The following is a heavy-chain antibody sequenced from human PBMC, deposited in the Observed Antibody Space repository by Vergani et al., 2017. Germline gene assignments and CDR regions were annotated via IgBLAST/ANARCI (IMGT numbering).Heavy chain of an antibody. CDR1: GYTFTSYA. Sequence: QVQLVQSGAEVKKPGASVKVSCKASGYTFTSYAMHWVRQPPGKRLEWMVWINAGNGNTKYSQKFQGRVTMTTDTSASTAYMALSSLRSEDTAVYYCARAGSAYYYYYMDVWGKGTTVTVSS. CDR3: ARAGSAYYYYYMDV. J-gene: IGHJ6*03. V-gene: IGHV1-3*01. D-gene: IGHD1-26*01. CDR2: INAGNGNT.